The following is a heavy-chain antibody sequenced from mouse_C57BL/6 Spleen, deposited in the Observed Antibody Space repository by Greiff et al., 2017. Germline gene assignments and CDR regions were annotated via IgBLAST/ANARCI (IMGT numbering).Heavy chain of an antibody. D-gene: IGHD4-1*01. CDR3: ARLGRDHFDY. J-gene: IGHJ2*01. Sequence: EVKLQESGPGLVKPSQSLSLTCSVTGYSITSGYYWNWIRQFPGNKLEWMGYISYDGSNNYNPSLKNRISITRDTSKNQFFLKLNSVTTEDTATYYCARLGRDHFDYWGQGTTRTVSS. CDR1: GYSITSGYY. V-gene: IGHV3-6*01. CDR2: ISYDGSN.